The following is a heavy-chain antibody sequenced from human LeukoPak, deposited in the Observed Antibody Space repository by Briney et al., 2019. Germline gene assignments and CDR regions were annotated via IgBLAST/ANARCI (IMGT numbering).Heavy chain of an antibody. V-gene: IGHV4-34*01. CDR1: GGSFSGYY. CDR3: ARQGWEQLELDY. Sequence: PSETLSLTCAVYGGSFSGYYWSWIRQPPGKGLEWIGEINHSGSTNYNPSLKSRVTISVDTSKNQFSLKLSSVTAADTAVYYCARQGWEQLELDYWGQGTLVTVSS. CDR2: INHSGST. D-gene: IGHD1-26*01. J-gene: IGHJ4*02.